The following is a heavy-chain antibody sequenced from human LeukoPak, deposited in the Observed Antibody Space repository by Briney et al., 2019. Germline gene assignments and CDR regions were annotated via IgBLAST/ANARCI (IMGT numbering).Heavy chain of an antibody. CDR3: AKVEAISMIVVVTRHFHY. V-gene: IGHV3-23*01. D-gene: IGHD3-22*01. Sequence: PGGSLRLSCAASGFTFSSYSMNWVRQAPGKGLEWVSAISGSGSSTYYADSVKGRFTISRDNSKNTLYLQMNSLRAEDTAIYYCAKVEAISMIVVVTRHFHYWGQGTLVTVSS. J-gene: IGHJ4*02. CDR2: ISGSGSST. CDR1: GFTFSSYS.